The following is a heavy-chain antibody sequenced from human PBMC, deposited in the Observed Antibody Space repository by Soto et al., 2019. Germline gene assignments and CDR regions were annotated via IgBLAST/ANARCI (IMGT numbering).Heavy chain of an antibody. CDR1: GFTFSNAW. J-gene: IGHJ4*02. V-gene: IGHV3-15*01. Sequence: EVQLVESGGGLVKPGGSLRLSCAASGFTFSNAWMSWVRQAPGKGLEWVGRIKSSADGGTADHAAPVKGRLAISRDDSKTTLYLQMNSLKTEDTAVYYCATLGGNLGAFDYWGQGTLVTVSS. D-gene: IGHD3-16*01. CDR3: ATLGGNLGAFDY. CDR2: IKSSADGGTA.